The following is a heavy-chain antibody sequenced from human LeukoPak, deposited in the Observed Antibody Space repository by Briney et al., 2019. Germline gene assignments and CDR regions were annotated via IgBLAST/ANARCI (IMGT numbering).Heavy chain of an antibody. CDR1: GVSISSNYYY. V-gene: IGHV4-31*03. J-gene: IGHJ5*02. Sequence: SQTLSLTCSVSGVSISSNYYYWGWIRQHPGKGLEWIGYIHYSGNTYYNPSLKSRVSISVDTSKNQFSLKLSSVTAADTAVYYCARGGNMIRGGGASWGQGTLVTVSS. CDR3: ARGGNMIRGGGAS. D-gene: IGHD3-10*01. CDR2: IHYSGNT.